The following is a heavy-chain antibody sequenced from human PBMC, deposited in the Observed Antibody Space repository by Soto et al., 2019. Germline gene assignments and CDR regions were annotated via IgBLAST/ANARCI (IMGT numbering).Heavy chain of an antibody. CDR2: IFYSGSA. V-gene: IGHV4-59*01. D-gene: IGHD3-16*01. CDR1: GASMNHSY. Sequence: QVQLQESGPGLVKPSETLSLICTVSGASMNHSYGSWIRQPPGKGLEYIGYIFYSGSADYNTSLRSRVPMSVDTSNNQFSLKRRFVPGADTAVYYCARSGHSFGGVSWGQGPLLTVSS. CDR3: ARSGHSFGGVS. J-gene: IGHJ4*02.